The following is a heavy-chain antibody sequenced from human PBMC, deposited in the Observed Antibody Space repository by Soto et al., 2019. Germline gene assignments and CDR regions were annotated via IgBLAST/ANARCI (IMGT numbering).Heavy chain of an antibody. J-gene: IGHJ4*02. CDR2: ISSSSSTI. V-gene: IGHV3-48*01. CDR3: ARDPGNILASFDY. CDR1: GFTFSSYS. Sequence: GGSLRLSCAASGFTFSSYSMNWVRQAPGKGLEWVSYISSSSSTIYYADSVKGRFTISRDNAKNSLYLQMNSLRAEDTAVYYWARDPGNILASFDYWGQGTLVTVSS. D-gene: IGHD3-9*01.